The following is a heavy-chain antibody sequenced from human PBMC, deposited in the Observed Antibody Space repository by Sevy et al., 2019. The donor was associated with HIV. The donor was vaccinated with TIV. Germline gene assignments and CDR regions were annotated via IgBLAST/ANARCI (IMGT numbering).Heavy chain of an antibody. D-gene: IGHD6-13*01. J-gene: IGHJ5*02. Sequence: GGSLILSCAASGFTFSSYAMHWVRHAPGKGLEWVAVISYDGTNKYYADSVKGRFTISRDNSKKILYVQMNSLRGEDTAVYYCARDQHEYAGNVRTGWFDPWGQGTLVTVSS. CDR2: ISYDGTNK. CDR3: ARDQHEYAGNVRTGWFDP. CDR1: GFTFSSYA. V-gene: IGHV3-30-3*01.